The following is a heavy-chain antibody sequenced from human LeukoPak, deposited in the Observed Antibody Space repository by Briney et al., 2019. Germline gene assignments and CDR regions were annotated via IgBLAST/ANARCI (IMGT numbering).Heavy chain of an antibody. V-gene: IGHV3-64*01. CDR3: ARGRAPPGGAPGFNYFDY. Sequence: GGSLRLSCAASGFTFSSYAMHWVRQAPGKGLEYVSAISSNGGSTYYANSVKGRFTISRDNSKNTLYLQMGSLRAEDMAVHYCARGRAPPGGAPGFNYFDYWGQGTLVTVSS. CDR1: GFTFSSYA. J-gene: IGHJ4*02. D-gene: IGHD1-26*01. CDR2: ISSNGGST.